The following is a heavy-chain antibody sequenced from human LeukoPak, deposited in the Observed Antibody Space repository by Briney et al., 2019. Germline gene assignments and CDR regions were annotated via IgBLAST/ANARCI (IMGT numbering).Heavy chain of an antibody. CDR1: GGTFSSYA. D-gene: IGHD2-21*02. J-gene: IGHJ4*02. CDR3: ASGPQHSCGDGCYSDYFDY. CDR2: IIPISGIA. V-gene: IGHV1-69*10. Sequence: ASVKVSCKASGGTFSSYAISWVRQSPGQGLEGMGGIIPISGIANYAQKFQGRVTITADKSTSTVYMELSSLRSEDTAVYHCASGPQHSCGDGCYSDYFDYWGQGTLVTVSS.